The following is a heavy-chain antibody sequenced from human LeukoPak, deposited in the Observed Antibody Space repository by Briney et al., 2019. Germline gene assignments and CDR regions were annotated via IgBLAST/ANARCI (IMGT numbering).Heavy chain of an antibody. CDR3: ARQGGYDYVWGSYRTPFFDY. D-gene: IGHD3-16*02. Sequence: PSETLPLTCTASGVSISSSSYYWGWIRQPPGKGLEWIGSIYYSGSTYYNPSLKSRVTISVDTSKNQYSLKLSSVTAADTAVYYCARQGGYDYVWGSYRTPFFDYWGQGTLVTVSS. CDR2: IYYSGST. CDR1: GVSISSSSYY. V-gene: IGHV4-39*01. J-gene: IGHJ4*02.